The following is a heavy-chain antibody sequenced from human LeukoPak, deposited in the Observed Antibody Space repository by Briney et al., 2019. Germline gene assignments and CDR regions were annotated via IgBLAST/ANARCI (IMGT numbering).Heavy chain of an antibody. CDR2: IRYDGSNK. CDR1: GFTFSSYG. J-gene: IGHJ4*02. Sequence: PGGSLRLSCAASGFTFSSYGMHWVRQAPGKGLEWVAFIRYDGSNKYYADSVKGRFTISRDNSKNTLYLQMNSLRAEDTAVYYCAKDQVERYFDWSDYNFDYWGQGTLVTVSS. D-gene: IGHD3-9*01. V-gene: IGHV3-30*02. CDR3: AKDQVERYFDWSDYNFDY.